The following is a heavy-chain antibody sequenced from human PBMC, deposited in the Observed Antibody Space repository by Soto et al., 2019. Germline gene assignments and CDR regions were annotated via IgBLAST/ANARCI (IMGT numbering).Heavy chain of an antibody. V-gene: IGHV4-30-2*01. CDR3: ASSFYGDFDY. Sequence: SETLSLTCTVSGGSISSGGYSWSWIRQPPGKGLEWIGYMYHSGSAYYNPSLKSRVNISVDRSKNQFSLKLNSVTAADTAVYYCASSFYGDFDYWGQGTLVTVS. J-gene: IGHJ4*02. CDR1: GGSISSGGYS. CDR2: MYHSGSA. D-gene: IGHD2-15*01.